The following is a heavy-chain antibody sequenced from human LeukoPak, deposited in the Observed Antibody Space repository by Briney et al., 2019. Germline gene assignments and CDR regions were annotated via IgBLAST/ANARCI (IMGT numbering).Heavy chain of an antibody. Sequence: SETLSLTCTVSGGSISSYCWSWIRQPPGKGLEWIGYIYYSGSTNYNPSLKSRVTISVDTSKNQFSLKLSSVTAADTAVYYCARRSGWLDYWGQGTLVTVSS. J-gene: IGHJ4*02. CDR1: GGSISSYC. D-gene: IGHD6-19*01. CDR3: ARRSGWLDY. V-gene: IGHV4-59*08. CDR2: IYYSGST.